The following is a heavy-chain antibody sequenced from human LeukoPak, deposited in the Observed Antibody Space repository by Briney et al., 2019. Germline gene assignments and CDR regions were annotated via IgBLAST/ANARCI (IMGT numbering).Heavy chain of an antibody. Sequence: SVKVSCKASGGTFSSYAISWVRQAPGQGLGWMGGVIPIFGTTNYAQQFQGRVTIAADESTSTAYMELSSLRSEDTAVYYCARGSPASYYDFWSGYPFDSWGQGTLVTVSS. D-gene: IGHD3-3*01. V-gene: IGHV1-69*13. CDR3: ARGSPASYYDFWSGYPFDS. CDR2: VIPIFGTT. CDR1: GGTFSSYA. J-gene: IGHJ4*02.